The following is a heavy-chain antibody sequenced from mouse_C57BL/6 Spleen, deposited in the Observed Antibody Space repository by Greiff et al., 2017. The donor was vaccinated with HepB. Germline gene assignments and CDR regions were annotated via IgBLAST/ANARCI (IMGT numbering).Heavy chain of an antibody. Sequence: VQLVESGPELVKPGASVKISCKASGYAFSSSWMNWVKQRPGKGLEWIGRIYPGDGDTNYNGKFKGKATLTAEKSSSTAYMQLSSLTSEDSAVYFCARPKDYYGSSYAAMDYWGQGTSVTVSS. CDR2: IYPGDGDT. CDR3: ARPKDYYGSSYAAMDY. V-gene: IGHV1-82*01. J-gene: IGHJ4*01. CDR1: GYAFSSSW. D-gene: IGHD1-1*01.